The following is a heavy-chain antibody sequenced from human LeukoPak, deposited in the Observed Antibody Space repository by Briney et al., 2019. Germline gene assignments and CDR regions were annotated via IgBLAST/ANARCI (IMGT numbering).Heavy chain of an antibody. Sequence: ASVKVSCKASGYTFTDYYMHWVRQAPGQGLEWMGWINPNSGGTNYAQKFQGRVTMTRGTSISTAYMELSRLRSDDTAIYYCARDYCSSTSCYAAIYWGQGTLVTVSS. D-gene: IGHD2-2*01. CDR2: INPNSGGT. V-gene: IGHV1-2*02. J-gene: IGHJ4*02. CDR1: GYTFTDYY. CDR3: ARDYCSSTSCYAAIY.